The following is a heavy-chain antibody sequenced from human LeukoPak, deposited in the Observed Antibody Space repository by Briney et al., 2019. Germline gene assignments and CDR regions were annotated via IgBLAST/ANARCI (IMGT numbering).Heavy chain of an antibody. Sequence: PGGSLRLSCAASGFPVSSNYMSWVRQAPGKGLEWVSVIYSGGSTYSADSVKGRFTISRDNSKNTLYLQMNSLRAEDTAVYYCARGRLGGHLDYWGQGTLVTVSS. CDR1: GFPVSSNY. J-gene: IGHJ4*02. D-gene: IGHD3-16*01. V-gene: IGHV3-53*01. CDR3: ARGRLGGHLDY. CDR2: IYSGGST.